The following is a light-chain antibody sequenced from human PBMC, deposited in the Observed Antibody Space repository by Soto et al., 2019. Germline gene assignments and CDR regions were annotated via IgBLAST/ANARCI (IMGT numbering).Light chain of an antibody. CDR2: DAS. V-gene: IGKV3-11*01. CDR3: QQRSNWPSLT. CDR1: QSVGSY. J-gene: IGKJ4*01. Sequence: EIVLIQSPATLSLSPGARATLSCRASQSVGSYLAWYQHKPGQAPRLLISDASNRATGIPARFSGSGSETDFTLTISSLEPEDSAVYYCQQRSNWPSLTFGGGTNVDI.